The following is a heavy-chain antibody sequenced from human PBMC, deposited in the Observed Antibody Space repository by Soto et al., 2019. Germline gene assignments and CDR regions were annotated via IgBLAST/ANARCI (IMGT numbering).Heavy chain of an antibody. D-gene: IGHD6-6*01. CDR2: IYYSGST. Sequence: QVQLQESGPGLVKPSQTLSLTCTVSGGSISSGGYYWSWIRQHPGKGLEWIGYIYYSGSTYYNPSLKSRVTISVDTSKNQFCMKLSSVTAADTAVYYCARGESIAARRTNWFDPWGQGTLVTVSS. CDR1: GGSISSGGYY. CDR3: ARGESIAARRTNWFDP. J-gene: IGHJ5*02. V-gene: IGHV4-31*03.